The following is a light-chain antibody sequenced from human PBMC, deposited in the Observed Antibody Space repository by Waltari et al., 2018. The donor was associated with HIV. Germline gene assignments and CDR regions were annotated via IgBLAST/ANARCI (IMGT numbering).Light chain of an antibody. CDR1: QNVLYTSNNKNY. Sequence: DIVMTQSPESLAVSLGERASINCKSSQNVLYTSNNKNYLAWYQQKPGQPPKLLIYWASARESGVPDRFSGSGSGTDFTLTISSLQAEDVAIYYCQQFYSTPFTFGPGTRVDLK. J-gene: IGKJ3*01. V-gene: IGKV4-1*01. CDR2: WAS. CDR3: QQFYSTPFT.